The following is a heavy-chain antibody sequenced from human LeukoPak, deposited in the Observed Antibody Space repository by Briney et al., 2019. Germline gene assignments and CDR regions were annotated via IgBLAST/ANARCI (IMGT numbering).Heavy chain of an antibody. CDR2: ISGYNGNT. D-gene: IGHD2-15*01. CDR1: GYTFTSYG. Sequence: ASVKVSCKTSGYTFTSYGISWVRQAPGQGLEWMGWISGYNGNTNYAQRLQGRVTMTTDTSTSTAYMELRSLRSDDTAVYYCARGGGYCSGDTCYYFDFWGQGTLVTVSS. J-gene: IGHJ4*02. V-gene: IGHV1-18*01. CDR3: ARGGGYCSGDTCYYFDF.